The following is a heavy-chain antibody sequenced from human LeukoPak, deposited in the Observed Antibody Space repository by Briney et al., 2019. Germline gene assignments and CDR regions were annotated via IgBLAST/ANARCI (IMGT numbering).Heavy chain of an antibody. CDR2: ISAYNGNT. J-gene: IGHJ5*02. CDR1: GYTFTSYG. V-gene: IGHV1-18*01. Sequence: ASVKVSCTASGYTFTSYGISWVRQAPGQGLEWMGWISAYNGNTNYAQKFQGRVTMTRDTSISTAYMELSRLRSDDTAVYYCAREGGQQLVYWFDPWGQGTLVTVSS. CDR3: AREGGQQLVYWFDP. D-gene: IGHD6-13*01.